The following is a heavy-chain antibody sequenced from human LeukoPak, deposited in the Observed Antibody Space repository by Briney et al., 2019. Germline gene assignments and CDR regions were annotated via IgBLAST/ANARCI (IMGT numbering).Heavy chain of an antibody. CDR3: AKDDPNDYMPWIY. V-gene: IGHV4-59*01. J-gene: IGHJ4*02. D-gene: IGHD4-11*01. CDR2: IYYSGST. Sequence: SETLSLTCSVSGGSISSYYGSWIRQPPGKGREWIGYIYYSGSTNYNPSLKSRVTISVDTSKNQFSLKLSSVTAADTAVYYCAKDDPNDYMPWIYWGQGTLVTVSS. CDR1: GGSISSYY.